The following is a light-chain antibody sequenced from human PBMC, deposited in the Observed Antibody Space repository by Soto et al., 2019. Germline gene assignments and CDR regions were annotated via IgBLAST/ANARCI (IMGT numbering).Light chain of an antibody. CDR3: QQYNSDSRT. CDR1: QSISSR. CDR2: DAS. V-gene: IGKV1-5*01. Sequence: DIQMTQSPSTLSASVGDRVTITCRASQSISSRLAWYQQKPGQAPNLLIYDASTLESGVPSRFSGSVSGTEFTLTISSLQPDDFATYYCQQYNSDSRTFGQGTMAEI. J-gene: IGKJ1*01.